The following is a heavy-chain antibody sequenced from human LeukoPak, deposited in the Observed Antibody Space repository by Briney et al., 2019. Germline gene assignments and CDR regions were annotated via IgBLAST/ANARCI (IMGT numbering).Heavy chain of an antibody. Sequence: ASVKVSCKASGGTFSSYAISWVRQAPGQGLEWMGRIIPILGIANYAQKFQGRVTITADKSTSTAYMELSSLRSDDTAVYYCARGLWDITSKTQNDYWGQGTLVTVSS. V-gene: IGHV1-69*04. J-gene: IGHJ4*02. CDR1: GGTFSSYA. CDR3: ARGLWDITSKTQNDY. D-gene: IGHD2-15*01. CDR2: IIPILGIA.